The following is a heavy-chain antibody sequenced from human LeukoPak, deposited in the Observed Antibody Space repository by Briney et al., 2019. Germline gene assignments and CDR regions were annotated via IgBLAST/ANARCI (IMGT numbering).Heavy chain of an antibody. CDR3: AKGSTGGKVDWFDP. Sequence: PGGSLRLSCAASGFIFSDYTVMWVRRAPGKGLQWVATFTAYGGTYYAASVKGRFAISRDNSRDTVSLYMNSLRVEDTAMYYCAKGSTGGKVDWFDPWGPGTLVTVSS. V-gene: IGHV3-23*01. CDR2: FTAYGGT. D-gene: IGHD4-23*01. CDR1: GFIFSDYT. J-gene: IGHJ5*02.